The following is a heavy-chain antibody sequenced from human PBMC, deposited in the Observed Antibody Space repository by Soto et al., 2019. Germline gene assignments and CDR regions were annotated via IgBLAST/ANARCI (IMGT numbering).Heavy chain of an antibody. CDR1: GGSISSYY. Sequence: SETLSLTCTVSGGSISSYYWSWIRQPPGKRLEWIGYIYYSGSTNYNPSLKSRVTISVDTSKNQFSLKLSSVTAADTAVYYCARDRGRLSFYSGFDPWGQGILVTVSS. CDR2: IYYSGST. J-gene: IGHJ5*02. D-gene: IGHD3-10*01. V-gene: IGHV4-59*01. CDR3: ARDRGRLSFYSGFDP.